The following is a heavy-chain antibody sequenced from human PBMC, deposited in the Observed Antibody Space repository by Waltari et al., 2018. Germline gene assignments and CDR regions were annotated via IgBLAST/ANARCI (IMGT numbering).Heavy chain of an antibody. D-gene: IGHD3-22*01. V-gene: IGHV4-38-2*01. CDR2: IYHSGST. J-gene: IGHJ4*02. Sequence: QEQLQESGPGLVKPSETLSLTCAVSGYSISSGYYWGWIRQPPGKGLEWIGSIYHSGSTYYNPSLKSRVTISVDTSKNQFSLKLSSVTAADTAVYYCAISSGYYSSDYWGQGTLVTVSS. CDR1: GYSISSGYY. CDR3: AISSGYYSSDY.